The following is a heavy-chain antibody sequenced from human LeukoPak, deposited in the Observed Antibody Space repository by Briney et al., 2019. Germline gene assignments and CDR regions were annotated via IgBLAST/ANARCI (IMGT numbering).Heavy chain of an antibody. J-gene: IGHJ4*02. V-gene: IGHV3-23*01. CDR1: GFTFSSCA. D-gene: IGHD1-26*01. CDR3: AKLPSGSYFDY. Sequence: GGSLRLSCAASGFTFSSCAMSWVRQAPGKGLEWVSAISGRGGSTYYADSVKGRFTISRDNSKNTLYLQMNSLRAEDTAVYYCAKLPSGSYFDYWGQGTLVTVSS. CDR2: ISGRGGST.